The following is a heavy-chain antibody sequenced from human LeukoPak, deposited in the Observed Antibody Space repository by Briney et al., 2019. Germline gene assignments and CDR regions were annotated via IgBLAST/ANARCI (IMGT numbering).Heavy chain of an antibody. CDR1: GGTFSSYA. Sequence: GASVKVSCKASGGTFSSYAIIWVRQAPGQGLEWMGGIIPIFGTANYAQKFQGRVTITTDESTSTAYMELSSLRSEDTAVYYCARDGTLTGGINWFDPWGQGTLVTVSS. CDR3: ARDGTLTGGINWFDP. D-gene: IGHD3-16*01. J-gene: IGHJ5*02. V-gene: IGHV1-69*05. CDR2: IIPIFGTA.